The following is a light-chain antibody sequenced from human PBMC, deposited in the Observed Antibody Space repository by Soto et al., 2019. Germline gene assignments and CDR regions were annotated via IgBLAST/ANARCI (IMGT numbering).Light chain of an antibody. V-gene: IGLV1-44*01. J-gene: IGLJ3*02. Sequence: QSVLTQPPSASGTPGQRVTISCSGSSSNIGSNTVNWYQQLPGTAPKLLIYSNNQRPSGVPDRFSGSKSGTSASLAISGLQSEDEDDYYCAAWDDSLNGVWVFGGGTKLTVL. CDR2: SNN. CDR1: SSNIGSNT. CDR3: AAWDDSLNGVWV.